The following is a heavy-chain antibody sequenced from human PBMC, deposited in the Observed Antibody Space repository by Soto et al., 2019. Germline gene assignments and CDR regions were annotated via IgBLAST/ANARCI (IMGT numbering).Heavy chain of an antibody. J-gene: IGHJ6*02. CDR2: ISGSGGST. D-gene: IGHD6-19*01. CDR3: AKKGEPFSSGWYPDV. Sequence: GGSLRVSCAASGFTFSSYAMSWVRQAPGKGLEWVSAISGSGGSTYYADSVKGRFTISRDNSKNTLYLQMNSLRAEDTAVYYCAKKGEPFSSGWYPDVWGQGTTVTVSS. CDR1: GFTFSSYA. V-gene: IGHV3-23*01.